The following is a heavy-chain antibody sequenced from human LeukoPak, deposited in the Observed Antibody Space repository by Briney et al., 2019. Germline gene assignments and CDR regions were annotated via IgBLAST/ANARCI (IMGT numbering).Heavy chain of an antibody. D-gene: IGHD5-24*01. V-gene: IGHV3-30*02. Sequence: GDSLRLSCAASGFTFRTYGMHWVRQAPGKGLEWVAFIRYDGSNKYYADSVKGRFTISRDNAKNSLYLQMNSLRAEDTALYYCARGRRWLHLRVGAFDIWGQGTMVTVSS. CDR3: ARGRRWLHLRVGAFDI. CDR2: IRYDGSNK. J-gene: IGHJ3*02. CDR1: GFTFRTYG.